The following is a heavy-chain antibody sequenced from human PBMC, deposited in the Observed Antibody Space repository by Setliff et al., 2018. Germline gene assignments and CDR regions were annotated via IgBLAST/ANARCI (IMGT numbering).Heavy chain of an antibody. CDR3: ARVTGFSYMDV. CDR1: GDSISRAYFY. D-gene: IGHD3-3*01. Sequence: SETLSLTCTVSGDSISRAYFYWSWIRQSAGKGLECLGRIYTDGSTKYNPSLNSRVTLLIDTANNQISLRLTSVTAADTAVYFCARVTGFSYMDVWGKGTTVTVSS. V-gene: IGHV4-61*02. CDR2: IYTDGST. J-gene: IGHJ6*03.